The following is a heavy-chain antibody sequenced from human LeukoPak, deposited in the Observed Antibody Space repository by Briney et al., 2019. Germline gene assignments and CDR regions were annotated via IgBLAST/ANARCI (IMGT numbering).Heavy chain of an antibody. D-gene: IGHD1-26*01. V-gene: IGHV3-30*04. CDR1: GFTFSSYA. Sequence: GGSLRLSCAASGFTFSSYAMHWVRQAPGKGLEWVAVISYDGSNKYYADSVKGRFTISRDNAKNSLFLQMNSLRAEDTAVYYCARDTSYADAYIDLWGQGTLVTVSS. J-gene: IGHJ5*02. CDR2: ISYDGSNK. CDR3: ARDTSYADAYIDL.